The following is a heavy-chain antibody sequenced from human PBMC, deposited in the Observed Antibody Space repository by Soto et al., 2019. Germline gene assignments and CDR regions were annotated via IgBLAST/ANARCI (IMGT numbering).Heavy chain of an antibody. V-gene: IGHV3-23*01. CDR3: AKRPLTAAGFDY. CDR1: GFTFSNYA. D-gene: IGHD6-13*01. J-gene: IGHJ4*02. CDR2: ITGSGGGT. Sequence: EVQLLESGGGLVQPGGSLRLSCAASGFTFSNYAMTWVRQARGKGLEWVSVITGSGGGTYFVDSVKGRFTISRDNSKNTVDLQMNSMRAEDTAVYYCAKRPLTAAGFDYWGQGTLVTVSS.